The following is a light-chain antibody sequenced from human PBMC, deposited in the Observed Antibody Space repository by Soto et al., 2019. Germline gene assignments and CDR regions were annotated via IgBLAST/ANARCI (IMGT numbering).Light chain of an antibody. CDR1: QRVNSNS. V-gene: IGKV3-20*01. CDR3: QQYGTSPTT. Sequence: EVVLTQSPGPLSLSLGERATLSCRASQRVNSNSLAWYQQKPGQAPRLLIYDASNRATGIPDTFSGSGSGTDVTRTITRREPEDFAVYYCQQYGTSPTTFGQGTKLETK. CDR2: DAS. J-gene: IGKJ2*01.